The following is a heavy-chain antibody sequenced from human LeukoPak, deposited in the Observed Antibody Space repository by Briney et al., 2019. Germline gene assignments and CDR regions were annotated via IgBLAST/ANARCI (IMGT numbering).Heavy chain of an antibody. CDR2: MNPNSGNT. D-gene: IGHD2-2*01. V-gene: IGHV1-8*01. CDR3: ARGFPSPRRYCSRTSCYGGLNWFDP. J-gene: IGHJ5*02. CDR1: GYTFTSYD. Sequence: ASVKVSCKASGYTFTSYDINWVRQATGQGLEWMGWMNPNSGNTGYAQKFQGRVTMTRNTSISTAYMELSSLRSEDTAVYYCARGFPSPRRYCSRTSCYGGLNWFDPWGQGTLVTASS.